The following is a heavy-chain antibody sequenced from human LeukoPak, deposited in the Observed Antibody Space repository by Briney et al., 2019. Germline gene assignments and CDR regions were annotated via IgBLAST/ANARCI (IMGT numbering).Heavy chain of an antibody. Sequence: ASVKVSCKASGYTFTSCGISWVRQAPGQGLEWMGWISAYNGNTNYAQKLQGRVTMTTDTSTSTAYMELRSLRSDDTAVYYCARFGASSSWGYYFDYWGQGTLVTVSS. CDR2: ISAYNGNT. V-gene: IGHV1-18*01. CDR1: GYTFTSCG. CDR3: ARFGASSSWGYYFDY. J-gene: IGHJ4*02. D-gene: IGHD6-13*01.